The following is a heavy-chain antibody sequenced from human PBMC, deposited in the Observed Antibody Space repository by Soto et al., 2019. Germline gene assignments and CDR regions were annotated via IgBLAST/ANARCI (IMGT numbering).Heavy chain of an antibody. Sequence: QVQLVESGGGVVQPGRSLRLSCAASGFTFSSYAMHWVRQAPGKGLEWVAVISYGGSNKYYADSVKGRFTISRDNSKNTLYLQMNSLRAEDTAVYYCAREEGYCSGGSCYPDAFDIWGQVTMVTVSS. CDR2: ISYGGSNK. V-gene: IGHV3-30-3*01. CDR3: AREEGYCSGGSCYPDAFDI. J-gene: IGHJ3*02. D-gene: IGHD2-15*01. CDR1: GFTFSSYA.